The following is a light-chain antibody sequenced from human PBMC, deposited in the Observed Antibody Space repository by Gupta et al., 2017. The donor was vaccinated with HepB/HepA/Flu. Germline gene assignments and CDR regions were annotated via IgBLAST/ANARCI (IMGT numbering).Light chain of an antibody. CDR2: GAS. CDR1: QSVSSSY. CDR3: QQYDSSPT. Sequence: VLTQSPGTLSSSPGERAILSCRASQSVSSSYLAWYQQKPGQAPRLLIYGASSRATGVPYRFSGSGSGTDFTLTISRLEPEDFAVYYCQQYDSSPTFGQGTKVEIK. J-gene: IGKJ2*01. V-gene: IGKV3-20*01.